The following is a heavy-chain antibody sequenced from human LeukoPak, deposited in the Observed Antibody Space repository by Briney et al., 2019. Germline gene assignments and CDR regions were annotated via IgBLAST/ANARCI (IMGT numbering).Heavy chain of an antibody. V-gene: IGHV1-2*02. D-gene: IGHD1-14*01. Sequence: ASVKVSCKASGYTFTGYYIHWVRQAPGQGLDWMGWIHPNSGGTNYAQNFQGRVTMTRDTSISTAYVELSSLRSDDTAVYFCAASITSIADYWGQGSPVTVSS. J-gene: IGHJ4*02. CDR2: IHPNSGGT. CDR3: AASITSIADY. CDR1: GYTFTGYY.